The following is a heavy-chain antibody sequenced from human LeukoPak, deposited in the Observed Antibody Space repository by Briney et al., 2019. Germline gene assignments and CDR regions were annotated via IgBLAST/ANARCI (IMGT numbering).Heavy chain of an antibody. CDR1: GFTFSDYY. CDR3: ARDASSGWRHDY. Sequence: PGGSLRLSCAASGFTFSDYYMSWIRQAPGKGLEWVSVIYSGGGTYYADSVKGRFTISRDNSKNTLYLEMNSLRAEDTAVYYCARDASSGWRHDYWGQGTLVTVSS. J-gene: IGHJ4*02. D-gene: IGHD6-19*01. V-gene: IGHV3-53*01. CDR2: IYSGGGT.